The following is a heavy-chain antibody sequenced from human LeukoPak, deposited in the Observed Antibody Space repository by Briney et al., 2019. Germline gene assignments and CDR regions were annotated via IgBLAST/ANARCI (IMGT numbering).Heavy chain of an antibody. CDR2: INPNSGGT. Sequence: ASVKVSCKASGYTFTGYYMHWVRQAPGRGLEWMGWINPNSGGTNYAQKFQGRVTMTRDTSISTAYMELSRLRSEDTAVYHCAAGYGDLDYWGQGTLVTVSS. CDR3: AAGYGDLDY. CDR1: GYTFTGYY. D-gene: IGHD4-17*01. V-gene: IGHV1-2*02. J-gene: IGHJ4*02.